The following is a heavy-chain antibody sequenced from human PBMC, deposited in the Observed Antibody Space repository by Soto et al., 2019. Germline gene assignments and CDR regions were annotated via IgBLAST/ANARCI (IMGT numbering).Heavy chain of an antibody. J-gene: IGHJ4*02. V-gene: IGHV3-7*01. D-gene: IGHD2-21*01. CDR3: AAGFPPDF. Sequence: EVHLVESGGGLVQPGGSLTLSCAASGFTISISWMNWVRQAPGKGLEWVANIKGDGSEKYYVDSVKGRFTISRDNAKNSLYLQMNSLRAEDTAVYYCAAGFPPDFWGQGTLVTVSS. CDR2: IKGDGSEK. CDR1: GFTISISW.